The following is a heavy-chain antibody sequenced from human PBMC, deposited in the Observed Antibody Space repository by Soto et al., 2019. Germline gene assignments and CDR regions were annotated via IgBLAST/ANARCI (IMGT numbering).Heavy chain of an antibody. J-gene: IGHJ3*02. D-gene: IGHD1-20*01. Sequence: SETLSLTCTVSGGSISSYYWSWIRHPPGKGLEWIGYIYYSGSTNYNPSLKSRVTISVDTSKNQFSLKLSSVTAADTAVYYCARTEYLEQDAFDIWGQGTMVTVSS. CDR3: ARTEYLEQDAFDI. CDR1: GGSISSYY. CDR2: IYYSGST. V-gene: IGHV4-59*08.